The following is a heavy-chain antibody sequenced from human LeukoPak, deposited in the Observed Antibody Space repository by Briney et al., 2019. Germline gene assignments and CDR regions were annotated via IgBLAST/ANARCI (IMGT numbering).Heavy chain of an antibody. V-gene: IGHV4-31*03. D-gene: IGHD2-2*01. J-gene: IGHJ3*02. Sequence: PSETLSLTCTVSGGSISSGGYYWGWVRQHPGTGLEWIGYIYYSGSTYYNPSLKSRVTISVDTSKNQFSLKLSSVTAADTAVYYCARGRCSSTSCYRIDDAFDIWGQGTMVTVSS. CDR1: GGSISSGGYY. CDR2: IYYSGST. CDR3: ARGRCSSTSCYRIDDAFDI.